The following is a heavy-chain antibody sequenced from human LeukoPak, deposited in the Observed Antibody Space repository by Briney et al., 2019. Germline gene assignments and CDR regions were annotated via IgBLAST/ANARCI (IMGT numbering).Heavy chain of an antibody. CDR1: GFTFSSYE. Sequence: GGSLRLSCAASGFTFSSYEMNWVRQPPGKGLEWVSYISSSGSTIYYADTVKGRFTISRDKAKNSLYLQMNSLRAEDTAVYYRAREVGDYYFDYWGQGTLVTVSS. V-gene: IGHV3-48*03. CDR2: ISSSGSTI. J-gene: IGHJ4*02. D-gene: IGHD2-15*01. CDR3: AREVGDYYFDY.